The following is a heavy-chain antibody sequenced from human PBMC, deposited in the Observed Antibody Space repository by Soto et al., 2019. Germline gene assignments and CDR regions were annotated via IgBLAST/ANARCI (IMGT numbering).Heavy chain of an antibody. CDR1: GYTFTDYY. Sequence: ASVKVSCKASGYTFTDYYMHWVRQAPGQGLEWMGWINPNSGGTNYAQKFQGWVTMTRDTSISTAYMELSRLRSDDTAVYYCASGPPSWFGELLFYYWGQGTLVTVSS. D-gene: IGHD3-10*01. V-gene: IGHV1-2*04. CDR2: INPNSGGT. J-gene: IGHJ4*02. CDR3: ASGPPSWFGELLFYY.